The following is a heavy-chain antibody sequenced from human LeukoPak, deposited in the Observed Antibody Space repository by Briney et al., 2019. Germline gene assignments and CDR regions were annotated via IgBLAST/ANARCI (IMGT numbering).Heavy chain of an antibody. Sequence: GGSLRLSCSTSGFTFGGYSMSWARQAPGKGLEWVAVISYDGSNKYYADSVKGRFTISRDNSKNTLYLQMNSLRAEDTAVYYCAKHYGSGVYYYMDVWGKGTTVTVSS. D-gene: IGHD3-10*01. V-gene: IGHV3-30-3*02. CDR2: ISYDGSNK. J-gene: IGHJ6*03. CDR3: AKHYGSGVYYYMDV. CDR1: GFTFGGYS.